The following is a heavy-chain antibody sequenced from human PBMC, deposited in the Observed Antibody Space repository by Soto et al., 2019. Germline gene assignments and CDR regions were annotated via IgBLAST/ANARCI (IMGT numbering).Heavy chain of an antibody. CDR3: ARGASGDVHDY. J-gene: IGHJ4*02. D-gene: IGHD4-17*01. CDR2: VSAYNGNT. CDR1: GYTFTSYG. V-gene: IGHV1-18*01. Sequence: ASVKVSCKASGYTFTSYGFSWVRQAPGQGLEWMGWVSAYNGNTNYAQKLQGRVTMTTDTSTSTAYMELRSLTSDDTAVYYCARGASGDVHDYWGQGILVTVSS.